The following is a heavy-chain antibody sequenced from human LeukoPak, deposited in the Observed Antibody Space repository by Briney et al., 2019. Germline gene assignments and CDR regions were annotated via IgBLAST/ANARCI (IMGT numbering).Heavy chain of an antibody. Sequence: GGSLRLSCAASGFTFSSCSMDWVRQAPGKGLEWVSSISTSSSYIYYADSVKGRFSISRDNARNSLYLQMNSLRAEDTAVYYCARDGTRGYYYMDVWGKGTTVTVSS. CDR2: ISTSSSYI. J-gene: IGHJ6*03. CDR1: GFTFSSCS. V-gene: IGHV3-21*01. D-gene: IGHD6-13*01. CDR3: ARDGTRGYYYMDV.